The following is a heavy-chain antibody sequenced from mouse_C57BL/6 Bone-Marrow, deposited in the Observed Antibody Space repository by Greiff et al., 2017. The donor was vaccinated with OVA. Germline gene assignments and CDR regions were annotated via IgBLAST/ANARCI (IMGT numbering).Heavy chain of an antibody. J-gene: IGHJ1*03. CDR1: GYTFTSYW. CDR3: ARRYYGSSWYFDV. D-gene: IGHD1-1*01. V-gene: IGHV1-55*01. Sequence: QVQLQQPGAELVKPGASVKMSCKASGYTFTSYWITWVKQRPGQGLEWIGDIYPGSGSTNYNEKFKSKATLTVDTSSSTAYMQLSSLPSEDSAVYYCARRYYGSSWYFDVWGTGTTVTVSS. CDR2: IYPGSGST.